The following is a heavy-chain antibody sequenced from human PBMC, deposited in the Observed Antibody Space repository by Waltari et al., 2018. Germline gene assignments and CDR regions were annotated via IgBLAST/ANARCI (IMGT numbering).Heavy chain of an antibody. CDR1: GFPFSRYA. CDR2: ITDTGSDT. D-gene: IGHD1-26*01. J-gene: IGHJ4*02. V-gene: IGHV3-23*04. Sequence: EVQLEESGGGLVQPGGSLRLSCAASGFPFSRYAMAWGRQVPGKGLEWISAITDTGSDTYSAESVKGRFTISRDHSLYLQMKSLRVEDTAVYYCVKGSGGSRPYYFDSWGQGTLVTVSS. CDR3: VKGSGGSRPYYFDS.